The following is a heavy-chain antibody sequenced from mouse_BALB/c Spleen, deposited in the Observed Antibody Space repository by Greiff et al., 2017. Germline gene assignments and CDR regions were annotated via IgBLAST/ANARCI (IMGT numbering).Heavy chain of an antibody. CDR3: AREGSGTEGAMDY. J-gene: IGHJ4*01. V-gene: IGHV3-8*02. Sequence: EVKLMESGPSLVKPSQTLSLTCSVTGDSITSCYWNWIRKFPGNKLEYMGYISYSGSTYYNPSLKSRISITRDTSKNQYYLQLNSVTTEDTATYYCAREGSGTEGAMDYWGQGTSVTVSS. CDR2: ISYSGST. D-gene: IGHD4-1*01. CDR1: GDSITSCY.